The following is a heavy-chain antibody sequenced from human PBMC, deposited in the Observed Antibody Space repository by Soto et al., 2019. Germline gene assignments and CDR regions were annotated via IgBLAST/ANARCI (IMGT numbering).Heavy chain of an antibody. J-gene: IGHJ4*02. D-gene: IGHD6-19*01. CDR2: IRSKANSYAT. CDR3: TRHASAFSSGWYVFDY. V-gene: IGHV3-73*01. CDR1: VFTFSGSA. Sequence: GGSLSLSCAASVFTFSGSAMHWVRQASGKGLEWVGRIRSKANSYATAYAASVKGRFTISRDDSKNTAYLQMNSLKTEDTAVYYCTRHASAFSSGWYVFDYWGQGTLVTVSS.